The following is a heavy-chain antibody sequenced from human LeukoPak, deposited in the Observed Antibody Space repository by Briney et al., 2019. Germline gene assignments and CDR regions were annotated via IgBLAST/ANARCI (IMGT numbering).Heavy chain of an antibody. CDR2: IYCSGST. CDR3: ARPGSGWYSPFDY. Sequence: SETLSLTCTVSGGSISSSGDYWGWIRQPPGKGLEWIGSIYCSGSTYYNPSLKSRVTISVDTSKNQFSLKLSSVTAADTAVYYCARPGSGWYSPFDYWGQGTLVTVSS. D-gene: IGHD6-19*01. V-gene: IGHV4-39*01. CDR1: GGSISSSGDY. J-gene: IGHJ4*02.